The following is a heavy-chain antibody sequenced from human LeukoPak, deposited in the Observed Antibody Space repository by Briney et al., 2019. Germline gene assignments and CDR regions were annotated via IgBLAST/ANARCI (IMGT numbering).Heavy chain of an antibody. J-gene: IGHJ4*02. V-gene: IGHV3-23*01. CDR3: AKMQGYFDY. Sequence: GGSLRLSCEASGLTFRSYGMSWVRQAPEKGLQWVSAITGGGGTTYYADSVKGRLTISRDNSKNMLYLQMNSLRAEDTAVYYCAKMQGYFDYWGQGTLVPVSS. CDR1: GLTFRSYG. CDR2: ITGGGGTT.